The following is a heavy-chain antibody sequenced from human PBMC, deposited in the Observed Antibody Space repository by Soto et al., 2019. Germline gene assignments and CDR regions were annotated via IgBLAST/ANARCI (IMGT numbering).Heavy chain of an antibody. D-gene: IGHD6-6*01. J-gene: IGHJ4*02. V-gene: IGHV3-11*01. Sequence: GSLRLSFAASGFTFTDYSMSWIRQAPGKGLEWLAFIDSRGRTLSYADSVKGRFTISRDNAKNSLYLQMHSLRADDTAVYYCARQAARNYIDSWGQGDVVTVSS. CDR1: GFTFTDYS. CDR3: ARQAARNYIDS. CDR2: IDSRGRTL.